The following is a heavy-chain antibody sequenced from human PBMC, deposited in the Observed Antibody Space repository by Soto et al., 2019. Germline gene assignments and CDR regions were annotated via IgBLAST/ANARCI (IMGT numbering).Heavy chain of an antibody. V-gene: IGHV4-38-2*01. CDR2: IYHSGST. Sequence: SETLSLTCAVSGYSISSGYYLGWIRQPPGKGLEWIGSIYHSGSTYYNPSLKSRVTISVDTSKNQFSLKLSSVTAADTAVYYCARGARGLRYFDWLPNYYGMDVWGQGTTVTVS. CDR3: ARGARGLRYFDWLPNYYGMDV. J-gene: IGHJ6*02. CDR1: GYSISSGYY. D-gene: IGHD3-9*01.